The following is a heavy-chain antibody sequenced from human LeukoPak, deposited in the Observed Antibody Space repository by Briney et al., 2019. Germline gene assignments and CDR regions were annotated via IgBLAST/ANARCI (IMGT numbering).Heavy chain of an antibody. J-gene: IGHJ4*02. Sequence: GGSLRLSCAASGFTFTSYGMHWVRQAPGKGLEWVALISSDGNNKYYADSVKGRFSISRDNSKNTLYLQMNGLRVEDTAVYYCARIGYGISWSGDYWGQGSLVTVSS. V-gene: IGHV3-30*03. CDR1: GFTFTSYG. D-gene: IGHD2-2*03. CDR3: ARIGYGISWSGDY. CDR2: ISSDGNNK.